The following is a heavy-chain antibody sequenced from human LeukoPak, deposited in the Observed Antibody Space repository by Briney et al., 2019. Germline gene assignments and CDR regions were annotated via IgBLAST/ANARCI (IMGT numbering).Heavy chain of an antibody. Sequence: SQTLSLTCTVFGGSISSGSYYWSWIRQPAGKGLEWIGRIYTSGSTNYNPSLKSRVTISVDTSKNQFSLKLSSVTAADTAVYYCARDQGVAGPYYYYYYGMDVWGQGTTVTVSS. J-gene: IGHJ6*02. CDR3: ARDQGVAGPYYYYYYGMDV. D-gene: IGHD6-19*01. V-gene: IGHV4-61*02. CDR1: GGSISSGSYY. CDR2: IYTSGST.